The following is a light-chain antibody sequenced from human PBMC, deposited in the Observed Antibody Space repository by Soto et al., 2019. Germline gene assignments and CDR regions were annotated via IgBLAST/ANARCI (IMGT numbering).Light chain of an antibody. Sequence: DIQLPQSPSSLSASVGDRVAITCQASQDIENYLNWYQQKPGKAPRVLIYGASNLEKGVASRFSGSGSGTDFIFTISSLQPEDIGTYYCQQYDNLALTFGGGTKVDIK. V-gene: IGKV1-33*01. CDR2: GAS. J-gene: IGKJ4*01. CDR3: QQYDNLALT. CDR1: QDIENY.